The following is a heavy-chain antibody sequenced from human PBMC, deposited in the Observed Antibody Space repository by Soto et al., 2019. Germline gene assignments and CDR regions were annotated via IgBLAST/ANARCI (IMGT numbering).Heavy chain of an antibody. CDR2: SYASGNT. Sequence: QVQLQESGPGLVKPSETLSLTCTVSGGSISGYYWSWIRQPAGKRLEWIGRSYASGNTNKNPSLKSRVTMAVDTSKNQFSRRLNAVTAADTAVYYCARVGRTRATVTTDAFDVWGQGTKVTVSS. J-gene: IGHJ3*01. V-gene: IGHV4-4*07. CDR1: GGSISGYY. CDR3: ARVGRTRATVTTDAFDV. D-gene: IGHD4-17*01.